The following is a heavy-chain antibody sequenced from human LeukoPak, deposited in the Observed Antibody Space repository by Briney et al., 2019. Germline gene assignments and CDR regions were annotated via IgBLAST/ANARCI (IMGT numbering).Heavy chain of an antibody. D-gene: IGHD4-17*01. CDR2: INPNSGGT. Sequence: GASVKVSCKASGYTFTGYYMHWVRQAPGQGLEWTGWINPNSGGTNYAQKFQGRVTMTRDTSISTAYMELSRLRSDDTAVYYCARDPATVTTYEYWGQGTLVTVSS. CDR3: ARDPATVTTYEY. V-gene: IGHV1-2*02. J-gene: IGHJ4*02. CDR1: GYTFTGYY.